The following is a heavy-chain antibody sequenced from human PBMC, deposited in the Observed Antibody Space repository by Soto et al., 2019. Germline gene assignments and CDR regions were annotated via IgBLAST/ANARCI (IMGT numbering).Heavy chain of an antibody. D-gene: IGHD6-13*01. J-gene: IGHJ4*02. CDR2: ISNSGGTT. Sequence: QPGGSLRLSCSSSGFTFKYYTMAWVRQAPGKGLEWVSSISNSGGTTFYADSVQGRFSISRDNSKDTLHLQMNSLRAEDTAVYYCARDVKYSTQATGSYYDFWGQAALVTVS. V-gene: IGHV3-23*01. CDR1: GFTFKYYT. CDR3: ARDVKYSTQATGSYYDF.